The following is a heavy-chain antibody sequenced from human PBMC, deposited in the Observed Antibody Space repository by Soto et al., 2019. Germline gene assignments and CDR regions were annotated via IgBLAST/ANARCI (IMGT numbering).Heavy chain of an antibody. D-gene: IGHD3-22*01. CDR3: MRLVVITTSAVDY. J-gene: IGHJ4*02. CDR1: GFTVSSNY. Sequence: EVQLVETGGGLIQPGGSLRLSCAASGFTVSSNYMSWVRQAPGKGLEWVSVIYSGGSTYYADSVKGRFTISRDNSKNTLYLQMNSLRAEDTAVYYCMRLVVITTSAVDYWGQGTLVTVSS. V-gene: IGHV3-53*02. CDR2: IYSGGST.